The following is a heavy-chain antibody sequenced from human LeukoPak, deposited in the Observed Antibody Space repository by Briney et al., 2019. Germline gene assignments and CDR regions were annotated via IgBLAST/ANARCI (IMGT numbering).Heavy chain of an antibody. J-gene: IGHJ4*02. V-gene: IGHV3-30*18. CDR2: ISYDGSNK. CDR3: AKDRGWPIDY. Sequence: GRSLRLSCAASGFTFSSYGMPWVRQAPGKGLEWVAVISYDGSNKYYADSVKGRFTISRDNSKNTLYLQMNSLRAEDTAVYYCAKDRGWPIDYWGQGTLVTVSS. CDR1: GFTFSSYG. D-gene: IGHD6-19*01.